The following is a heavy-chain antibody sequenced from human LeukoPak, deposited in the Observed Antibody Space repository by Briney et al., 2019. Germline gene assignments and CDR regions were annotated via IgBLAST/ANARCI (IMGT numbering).Heavy chain of an antibody. CDR2: IYYTGNT. D-gene: IGHD3-22*01. J-gene: IGHJ4*02. CDR3: ARLDSSGYLGY. Sequence: SETLSLTCTVSGGFISSYYWSWIRQPPGKGLEWIGYIYYTGNTKYNPSLKSRVTMSVDTSKNQFSLKLSSVTAADTAVYYCARLDSSGYLGYWGQGTLVTVCS. V-gene: IGHV4-59*08. CDR1: GGFISSYY.